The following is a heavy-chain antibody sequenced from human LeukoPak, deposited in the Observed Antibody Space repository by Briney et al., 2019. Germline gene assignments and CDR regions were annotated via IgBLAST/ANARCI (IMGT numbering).Heavy chain of an antibody. CDR2: IYWDDDK. J-gene: IGHJ4*02. D-gene: IGHD3-10*01. CDR3: AHSLYYYGSGSLDYFDY. CDR1: GFSLSTSGVG. Sequence: SGPTLVNPTQTLTLTCTFSGFSLSTSGVGVGWIRQPPGKALEWLALIYWDDDKRYSPSLKSRLTITKDTSKNQVVLTMTNMDPVDTATYYCAHSLYYYGSGSLDYFDYWGQGTLVTVSS. V-gene: IGHV2-5*02.